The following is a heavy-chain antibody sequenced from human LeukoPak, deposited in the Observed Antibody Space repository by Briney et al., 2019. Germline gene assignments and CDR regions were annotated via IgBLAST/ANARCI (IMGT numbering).Heavy chain of an antibody. V-gene: IGHV4-59*08. J-gene: IGHJ3*02. CDR3: ARGSYDSSGKGAFDI. Sequence: SETLSLTCTVSGGSISSYYWSWIRQPPGKGLEWIGYIYYSGSTNYNPSLKSRVTISVDTSKNQFSRKLSSVTAADTAVYYCARGSYDSSGKGAFDIWGQGTMVTVSS. D-gene: IGHD3-22*01. CDR1: GGSISSYY. CDR2: IYYSGST.